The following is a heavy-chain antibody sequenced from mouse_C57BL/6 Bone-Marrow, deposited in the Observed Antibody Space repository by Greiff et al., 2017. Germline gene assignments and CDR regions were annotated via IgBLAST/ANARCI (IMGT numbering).Heavy chain of an antibody. Sequence: EVQVVESGGDLVKPGGSLKLSCAASGFTFSRYGMSWVRQTPDKRLEWVATLSSGGSYTYYPDSVKGRFTISRDNAKNTLYLQMSSLKSEDTAMYYCARSPLYYYGSSPYFDYWGQGTTLTVSS. J-gene: IGHJ2*01. D-gene: IGHD1-1*01. CDR3: ARSPLYYYGSSPYFDY. V-gene: IGHV5-6*01. CDR2: LSSGGSYT. CDR1: GFTFSRYG.